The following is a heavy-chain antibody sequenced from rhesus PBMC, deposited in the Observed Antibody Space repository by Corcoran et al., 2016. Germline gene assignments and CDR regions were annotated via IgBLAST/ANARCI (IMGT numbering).Heavy chain of an antibody. V-gene: IGHV4-106*01. CDR2: IYGSGGGT. D-gene: IGHD3-9*01. J-gene: IGHJ4*01. CDR1: GGSISDDDY. CDR3: ARDGYGYYFDY. Sequence: QVQLQESGPGLVKPSETLSLTCAVSGGSISDDDYCSWIRQPPGKGLEWIGYIYGSGGGTNYNPSLKNRVTISIDTSKNQFSLTLSSVNAADTAVYYCARDGYGYYFDYWGQGVLVTVSS.